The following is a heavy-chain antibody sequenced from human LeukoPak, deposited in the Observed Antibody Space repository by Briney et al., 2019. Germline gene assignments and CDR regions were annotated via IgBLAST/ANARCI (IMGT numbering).Heavy chain of an antibody. D-gene: IGHD2-15*01. Sequence: SETLSLTCTVSGGSINNYYWSWIRQPAGKGLEWIGRIYTRGSTNYNPSLKSRVTMPVDTSTNQFSLKLSSVTAADTAVYYCARGRYCSADICSGGDAFDIWGQGTMVSVSS. CDR3: ARGRYCSADICSGGDAFDI. J-gene: IGHJ3*02. CDR2: IYTRGST. V-gene: IGHV4-4*07. CDR1: GGSINNYY.